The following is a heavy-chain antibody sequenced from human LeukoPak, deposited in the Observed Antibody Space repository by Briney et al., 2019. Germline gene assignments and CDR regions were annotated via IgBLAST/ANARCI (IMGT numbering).Heavy chain of an antibody. CDR3: ARVLRLTVTTPFDY. V-gene: IGHV1-18*01. D-gene: IGHD4-17*01. Sequence: GASVTVSCKASGYTFTSYGISWVRQAPGQGLEWMGWISAYNGNTNYAQKLQGRVTMTTDTSTSTAYMELRSLRSDDTAVYYCARVLRLTVTTPFDYWGQGTLVTVSS. CDR1: GYTFTSYG. CDR2: ISAYNGNT. J-gene: IGHJ4*02.